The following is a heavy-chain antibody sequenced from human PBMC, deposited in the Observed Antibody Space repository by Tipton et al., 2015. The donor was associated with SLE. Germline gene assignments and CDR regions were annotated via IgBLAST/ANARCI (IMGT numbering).Heavy chain of an antibody. V-gene: IGHV4-39*07. CDR1: GGSISSNAYY. CDR3: ARARNYFGSGLNWFDS. D-gene: IGHD3-10*01. CDR2: IFKIGSP. J-gene: IGHJ5*01. Sequence: TLSLTCSVSGGSISSNAYYWGWIRQPPGKGLEWIGNIFKIGSPHYNPSLKSRVSLSVDTSKNQFSLKLSSVTAADTAVYFCARARNYFGSGLNWFDSWCQGTLVTVSS.